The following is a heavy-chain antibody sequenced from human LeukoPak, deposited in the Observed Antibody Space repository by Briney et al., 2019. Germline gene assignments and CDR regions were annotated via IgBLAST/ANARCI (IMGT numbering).Heavy chain of an antibody. CDR2: ITADSGTT. J-gene: IGHJ5*02. V-gene: IGHV3-48*02. CDR3: ARGRYSAGDNWFDP. D-gene: IGHD3-9*01. CDR1: GFTFSTKS. Sequence: GGSLRLSCAVSGFTFSTKSMNWVRQAPGKGLEWVSYITADSGTTYYADSVKGRFAISRDNAKNSLYLQMNSLRDEDTAVYYCARGRYSAGDNWFDPWGQGTLVTVSS.